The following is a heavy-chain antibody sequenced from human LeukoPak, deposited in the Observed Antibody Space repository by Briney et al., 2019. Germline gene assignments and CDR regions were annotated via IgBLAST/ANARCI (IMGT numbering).Heavy chain of an antibody. CDR1: GGSISGYY. Sequence: SETLSLTCTVSGGSISGYYWSWIRQPPGKGLEWIGFIFYTGSTNYNPSLKSRVTISADTSKNQFSLRLSSVTAADTAVYSCARGGGYNTFDYWGQGTLVTVSS. J-gene: IGHJ4*02. V-gene: IGHV4-59*01. D-gene: IGHD5-24*01. CDR3: ARGGGYNTFDY. CDR2: IFYTGST.